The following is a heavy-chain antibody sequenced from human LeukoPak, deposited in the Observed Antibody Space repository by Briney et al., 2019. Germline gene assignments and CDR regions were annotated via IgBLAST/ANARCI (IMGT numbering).Heavy chain of an antibody. Sequence: GGSLRLSCAASGFTFSSYWMSWVRQAPGKGLEWVANIKQDGSEKYYMDSVKGRFTISRDNAKNSLYLRMNSLRAEDTAVYYCATLSTSFDYWGQGTLVTVSS. J-gene: IGHJ4*02. D-gene: IGHD2/OR15-2a*01. CDR2: IKQDGSEK. V-gene: IGHV3-7*03. CDR1: GFTFSSYW. CDR3: ATLSTSFDY.